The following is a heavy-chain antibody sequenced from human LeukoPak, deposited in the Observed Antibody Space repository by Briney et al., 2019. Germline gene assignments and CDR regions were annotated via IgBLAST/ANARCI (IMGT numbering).Heavy chain of an antibody. J-gene: IGHJ5*02. Sequence: SVKVSCKASGGTFSSYAISWVRQAPGQGLEWMGRIIPIFGIANYAQKFQGRVTITADKSTSTAYMELSSLRSEDTAVYYCAREGGVTMVREVIHRNWFDPWGQGTLVTVSS. CDR3: AREGGVTMVREVIHRNWFDP. CDR1: GGTFSSYA. V-gene: IGHV1-69*04. CDR2: IIPIFGIA. D-gene: IGHD3-10*01.